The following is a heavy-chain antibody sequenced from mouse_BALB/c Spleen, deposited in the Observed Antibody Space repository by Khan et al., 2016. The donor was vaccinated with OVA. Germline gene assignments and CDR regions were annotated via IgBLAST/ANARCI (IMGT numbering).Heavy chain of an antibody. J-gene: IGHJ3*01. CDR1: GYTFTDYY. Sequence: QVQLQQSGVELARPGASVKLSCKASGYTFTDYYINWVKQRTGQGLEWIGEISPGSGDTYYNEKFKGKATLTADKSSSTVYMQLSSLTAEASAVYFGARRNYFGYTFAYWGQGTLVTVAA. V-gene: IGHV1-77*01. CDR2: ISPGSGDT. D-gene: IGHD1-2*01. CDR3: ARRNYFGYTFAY.